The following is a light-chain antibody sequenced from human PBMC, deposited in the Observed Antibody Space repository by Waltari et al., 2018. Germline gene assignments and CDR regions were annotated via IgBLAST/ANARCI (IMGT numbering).Light chain of an antibody. CDR3: QSFDSSLNAVL. V-gene: IGLV1-40*01. CDR2: HNS. Sequence: QSVLTQPPSVSGAPGQRVTISCTGSSSNIGAGYDVHWSQQFPGTAPKLLIYHNSNRPSGVPDRFSGSKSGTSASLAITGLRAEDEADYYCQSFDSSLNAVLFGGGTKLTVL. J-gene: IGLJ2*01. CDR1: SSNIGAGYD.